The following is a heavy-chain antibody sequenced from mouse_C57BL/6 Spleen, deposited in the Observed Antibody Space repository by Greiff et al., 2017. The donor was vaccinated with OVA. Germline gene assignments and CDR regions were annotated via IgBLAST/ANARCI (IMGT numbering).Heavy chain of an antibody. J-gene: IGHJ1*03. V-gene: IGHV5-12*01. CDR2: ISNGGGST. CDR3: ARQVDGYWYFDV. D-gene: IGHD2-3*01. Sequence: DVKLVESGGGLVQPGGSLKLSCAASGFTFSDYYMYWVRQTPEKRLEWVAYISNGGGSTYYPDTVKGRFTISRDNAKNTLYLQMSRLKSEDTAMYYCARQVDGYWYFDVWGTGTTVTVSS. CDR1: GFTFSDYY.